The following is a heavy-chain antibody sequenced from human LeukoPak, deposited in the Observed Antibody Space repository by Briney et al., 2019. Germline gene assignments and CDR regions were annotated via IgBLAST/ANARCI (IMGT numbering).Heavy chain of an antibody. Sequence: SETLSLTCSVSGDSISSSSHSWGWIRQPPGKGLEWIGSIYHSGSTYYNPSLKSRVTISVDTSKNQFSLKLSSVTAADTAVYYCASIPANYDSSGYYQGFDYWGQGTLVTVSS. J-gene: IGHJ4*02. D-gene: IGHD3-22*01. V-gene: IGHV4-39*07. CDR2: IYHSGST. CDR3: ASIPANYDSSGYYQGFDY. CDR1: GDSISSSSHS.